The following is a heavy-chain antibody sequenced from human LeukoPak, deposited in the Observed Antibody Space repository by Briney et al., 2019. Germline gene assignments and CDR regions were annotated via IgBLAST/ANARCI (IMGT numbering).Heavy chain of an antibody. CDR3: ARLFGGNSFDH. J-gene: IGHJ4*02. CDR2: MYSGGST. V-gene: IGHV3-53*01. Sequence: HPGGSLRLSCAASGFTVSSNSMSWVRQAPGKGLEWVSMMYSGGSTDYADSVKGRLTISRDNSKNTLFLQMNSLRAEDTAVYYCARLFGGNSFDHWGQGTLVTVSS. D-gene: IGHD4-23*01. CDR1: GFTVSSNS.